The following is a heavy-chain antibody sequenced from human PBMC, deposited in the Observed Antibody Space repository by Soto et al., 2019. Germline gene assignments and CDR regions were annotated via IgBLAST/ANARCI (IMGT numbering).Heavy chain of an antibody. D-gene: IGHD6-13*01. Sequence: EVQLVESGGGLVQPGGSLRLSCAASGFTFSSYWMSWVRQAPGKGLEWVANIKQDGSEKYYVDSVKGRFTISRDNAKNSLSLQMHSLRAEDTAVYYCARRQQLVFGPNYYSYMDVWGKGTTVTVSS. CDR1: GFTFSSYW. CDR2: IKQDGSEK. CDR3: ARRQQLVFGPNYYSYMDV. J-gene: IGHJ6*03. V-gene: IGHV3-7*01.